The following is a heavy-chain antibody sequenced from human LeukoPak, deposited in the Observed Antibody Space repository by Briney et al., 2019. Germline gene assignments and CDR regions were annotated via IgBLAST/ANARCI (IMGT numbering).Heavy chain of an antibody. J-gene: IGHJ4*02. D-gene: IGHD2-15*01. Sequence: GGSLRLSCAASGFTFSSYAMHWVRQAPGKGLEWVAVISYDGSNKYYADSVKGRFTISRDNSKNTLYLQMNSLRAEDTAVYYCARSYCSGGSCYFSVYFDYWGQGTLVTVSS. CDR2: ISYDGSNK. CDR3: ARSYCSGGSCYFSVYFDY. CDR1: GFTFSSYA. V-gene: IGHV3-30*04.